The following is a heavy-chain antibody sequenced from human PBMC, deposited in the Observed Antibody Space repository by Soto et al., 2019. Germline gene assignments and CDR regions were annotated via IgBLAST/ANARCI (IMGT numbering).Heavy chain of an antibody. CDR2: IYYSGST. CDR1: GGSISSSSYY. V-gene: IGHV4-39*01. Sequence: SETLSLTCTVSGGSISSSSYYWGWIRQPPGKGLEWIGSIYYSGSTYYNPSLKSRVTISVDTSKNQFSLKLSSVTAADTAVYYCARIDGYNHYGMDVWGQGTTLTVSS. J-gene: IGHJ6*02. CDR3: ARIDGYNHYGMDV.